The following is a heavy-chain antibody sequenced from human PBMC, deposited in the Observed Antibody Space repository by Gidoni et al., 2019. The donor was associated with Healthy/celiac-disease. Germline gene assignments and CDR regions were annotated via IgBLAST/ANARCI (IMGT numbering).Heavy chain of an antibody. CDR1: GYSGTSYW. V-gene: IGHV5-51*01. J-gene: IGHJ3*02. CDR2: ISPGDSAP. D-gene: IGHD2-2*01. CDR3: ASALGYCSSTSCYGGAFDI. Sequence: EVQLVQSGAAVKKPGESLKIPCKGSGYSGTSYWIGWVRQMPGKGLEWRGIISPGDSAPSYSPSFQGQVTISADQSLSTAYLQWRSLKASDTAMYYCASALGYCSSTSCYGGAFDIWGQGTMVTVSS.